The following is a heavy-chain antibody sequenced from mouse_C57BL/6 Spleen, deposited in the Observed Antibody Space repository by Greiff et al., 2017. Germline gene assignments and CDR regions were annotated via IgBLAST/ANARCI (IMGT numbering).Heavy chain of an antibody. CDR1: GYAFTNYL. D-gene: IGHD1-1*01. CDR2: INPGSGGT. CDR3: ARWSLLLPFDY. J-gene: IGHJ2*01. Sequence: VQLHQSGAELVRPGTSVKVSCKASGYAFTNYLIEWVKQRPGQGLEWIGVINPGSGGTNYNEKFKGKATLTADKSSSTAYMQLSSLTSEDSAVYFCARWSLLLPFDYWGQGTTLTVSS. V-gene: IGHV1-54*01.